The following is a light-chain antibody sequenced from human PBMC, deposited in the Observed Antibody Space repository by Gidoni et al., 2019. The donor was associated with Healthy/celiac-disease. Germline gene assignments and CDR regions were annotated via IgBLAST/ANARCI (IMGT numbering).Light chain of an antibody. CDR2: DAS. V-gene: IGKV3-11*01. CDR1: QSVSSY. Sequence: ILLTQSPATLSLSPGERPTLSCRASQSVSSYLAWYQQKPGQAPRLLIYDASNRATGIPARFSGSGSGTDFTLTISSLEPEDFAVYHCQQRRGFFGPGTKVDIK. J-gene: IGKJ3*01. CDR3: QQRRGF.